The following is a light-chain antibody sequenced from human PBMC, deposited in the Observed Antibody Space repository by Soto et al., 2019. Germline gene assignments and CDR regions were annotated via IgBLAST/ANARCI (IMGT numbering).Light chain of an antibody. CDR2: EGS. CDR1: SSDVGSYNL. CDR3: RSYAGSSTYVV. J-gene: IGLJ2*01. V-gene: IGLV2-23*01. Sequence: QSVLTQPASVSGSPGQSITISCTGTSSDVGSYNLVSWYQQHPGKAPKLMIYEGSKRPSGVSNRFSGSKSGNTASLTISGLQAEDEADHYCRSYAGSSTYVVFGGGTKLTVL.